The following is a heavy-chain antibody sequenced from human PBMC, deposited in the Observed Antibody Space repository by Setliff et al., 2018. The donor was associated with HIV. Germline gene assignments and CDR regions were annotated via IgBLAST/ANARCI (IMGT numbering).Heavy chain of an antibody. V-gene: IGHV4-31*03. CDR1: GDSINSGDSY. CDR2: IYYSGST. D-gene: IGHD7-27*01. CDR3: ARVSQDLLGAFDI. J-gene: IGHJ3*02. Sequence: PSETLSLTCTVSGDSINSGDSYWTWIRHHPGKGLEWIGYIYYSGSTNYNPSLKSRVIISVDSSKNQFFLKLTFVTAADTAMYYCARVSQDLLGAFDIWGQGTMVTVSS.